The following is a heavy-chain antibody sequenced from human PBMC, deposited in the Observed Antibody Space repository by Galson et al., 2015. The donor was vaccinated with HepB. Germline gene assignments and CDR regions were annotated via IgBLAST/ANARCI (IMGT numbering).Heavy chain of an antibody. CDR3: ARGIRQWPQTSYYYYMDV. CDR2: ISSSSSYI. J-gene: IGHJ6*03. V-gene: IGHV3-21*01. D-gene: IGHD6-19*01. CDR1: GFTFSSYS. Sequence: SLRLSCAASGFTFSSYSLNWVRQAPGKGLEWVSSISSSSSYIYYADSVKGRFTISRDNAKNSLYLQMNSLRAEDTAVYYCARGIRQWPQTSYYYYMDVWGKGTTVTVSS.